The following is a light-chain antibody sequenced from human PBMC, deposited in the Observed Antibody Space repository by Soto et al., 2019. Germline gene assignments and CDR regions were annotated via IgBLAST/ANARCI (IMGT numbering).Light chain of an antibody. V-gene: IGLV2-14*01. CDR3: SSYASGSTYV. CDR1: NSDVGGYNY. J-gene: IGLJ1*01. Sequence: QSVLTQPASVSGSPGQSITISCSGANSDVGGYNYVSWYQQHPGKAPKVMIYEVSNRPSGVSNRFSGSRSGNTASLTISGLQAEDDADYYCSSYASGSTYVFGTGTKLTVL. CDR2: EVS.